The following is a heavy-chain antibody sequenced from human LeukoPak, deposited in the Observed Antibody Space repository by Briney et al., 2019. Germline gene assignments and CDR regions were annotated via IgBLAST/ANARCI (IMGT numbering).Heavy chain of an antibody. Sequence: GASVKVSCKASGYTFTSYGISWVRQATGQGLEWMGWMNPNSGNTGYAQKFQGRVTITRNTSISTAYMELSSLRSEDTAVYYCARGVRAAAMKNYYYYYMDVWGKGTTVTVSS. CDR3: ARGVRAAAMKNYYYYYMDV. CDR2: MNPNSGNT. CDR1: GYTFTSYG. V-gene: IGHV1-8*03. D-gene: IGHD2-2*01. J-gene: IGHJ6*03.